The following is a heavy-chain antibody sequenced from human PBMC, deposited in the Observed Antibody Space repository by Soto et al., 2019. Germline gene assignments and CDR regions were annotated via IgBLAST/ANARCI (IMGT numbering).Heavy chain of an antibody. D-gene: IGHD2-8*01. V-gene: IGHV1-18*01. CDR2: IGALLYNDAT. CDR1: GYTLDNHA. CDR3: ARGTKGAGGWYFDL. J-gene: IGHJ2*01. Sequence: QIQVVQSEVEVKRPGASVRISCKASGYTLDNHAITWMRQAPGQGLEWMGWIGALLYNDATNYARKLQGRLTMARDTSPNTVYMDLGSLRSDDTAVYYCARGTKGAGGWYFDLWGRGTLVVVSS.